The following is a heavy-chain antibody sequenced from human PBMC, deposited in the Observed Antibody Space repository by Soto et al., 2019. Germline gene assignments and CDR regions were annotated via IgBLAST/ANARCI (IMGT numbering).Heavy chain of an antibody. CDR2: IRSKAKSFAT. V-gene: IGHV3-73*02. Sequence: VQLVESGGGLVQPGGSLKLSCAASGFTFSGAAMHWVRQASGKGPEWVARIRSKAKSFATGYAESVKGRFTISRDDSENTAYLQMNSLKTDDTAMYYCTTLGEWGSYSGYWGQGTLVTVSS. CDR1: GFTFSGAA. J-gene: IGHJ4*02. D-gene: IGHD1-26*01. CDR3: TTLGEWGSYSGY.